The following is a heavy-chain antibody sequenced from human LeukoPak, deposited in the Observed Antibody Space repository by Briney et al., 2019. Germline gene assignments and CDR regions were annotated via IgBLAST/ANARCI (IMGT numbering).Heavy chain of an antibody. CDR1: GFTFSDSY. CDR2: INNNANII. V-gene: IGHV3-11*01. Sequence: GGSLRLSCAASGFTFSDSYLVWIRQAPGKGLNWVSYINNNANIIYYADSVKGRFTVSRDNAKNSLSLQMNSLRAEDTAVYYCARAVRFDYWGQGTLVTVSS. CDR3: ARAVRFDY. J-gene: IGHJ4*02.